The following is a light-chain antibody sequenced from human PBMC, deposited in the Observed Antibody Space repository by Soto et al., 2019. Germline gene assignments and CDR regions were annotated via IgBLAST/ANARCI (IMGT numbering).Light chain of an antibody. V-gene: IGKV3-20*01. CDR3: QQYGSSPRT. CDR1: QSVGASH. CDR2: GAS. J-gene: IGKJ2*01. Sequence: EIVLTQSPGTLSLSPGERAALSCRASQSVGASHLAWYQQKPGQAPRLLIHGASNRATGIPERFSGSGSGTDFTLTISRLEPEDFAVYYCQQYGSSPRTFGQGTKVEI.